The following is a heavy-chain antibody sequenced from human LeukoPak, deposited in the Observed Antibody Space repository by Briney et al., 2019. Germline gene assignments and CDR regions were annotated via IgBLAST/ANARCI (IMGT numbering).Heavy chain of an antibody. V-gene: IGHV3-66*02. CDR3: ASLGYSSSWPSFDY. Sequence: PGGSLRLSCAPSGFTASSNYMSWVRQAPGKGLEWGSVIYSGGSTYYADSVKGRFTISRDNSKNTLYLQMNSLRAEDTAVYYCASLGYSSSWPSFDYWGQGTLVTVSS. D-gene: IGHD6-13*01. CDR1: GFTASSNY. CDR2: IYSGGST. J-gene: IGHJ4*02.